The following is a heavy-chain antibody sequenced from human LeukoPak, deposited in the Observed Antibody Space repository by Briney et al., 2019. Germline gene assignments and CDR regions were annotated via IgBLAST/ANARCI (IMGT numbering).Heavy chain of an antibody. CDR3: ASYPEYCSSTSCWYYFDY. V-gene: IGHV3-7*03. J-gene: IGHJ4*02. CDR1: GFTFSSYW. CDR2: IKQDGSEK. Sequence: GGSLRLSCAASGFTFSSYWMSWVRQAPGKGLEWEANIKQDGSEKYYVDSVKGRFTISRDNAKNSLYLQMNSLRAEDTAVYYCASYPEYCSSTSCWYYFDYWGQGTLVTVSS. D-gene: IGHD2-2*01.